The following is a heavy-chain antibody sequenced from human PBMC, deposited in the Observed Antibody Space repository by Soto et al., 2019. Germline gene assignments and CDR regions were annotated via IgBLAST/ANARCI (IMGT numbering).Heavy chain of an antibody. J-gene: IGHJ4*02. CDR2: IKPSGGST. CDR3: ARGYYHSSGYYTAGSQFDS. D-gene: IGHD3-22*01. CDR1: GYTFTRYY. Sequence: ASVKVSCKGSGYTFTRYYMHWLRQAPGQGLEWMGLIKPSGGSTSYAQEFQGRGTVTRDTYTSTVYMELSSLRSEDTAVYYCARGYYHSSGYYTAGSQFDSWGQGNLVTVSS. V-gene: IGHV1-46*01.